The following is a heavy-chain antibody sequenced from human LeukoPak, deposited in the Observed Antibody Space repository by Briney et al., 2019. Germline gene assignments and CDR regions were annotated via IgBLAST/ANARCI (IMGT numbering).Heavy chain of an antibody. D-gene: IGHD1-26*01. V-gene: IGHV4-4*07. Sequence: PSETLSLTCTVSGGSISSYYWSWIRQPAGKGLEWIGRIYTSGSTNYNPSLKSRVTMSVDTSKNQFSLKLSSVTAADTAVYYCARTEGSGQAGPLGFDPWGQGTLVTVSS. CDR3: ARTEGSGQAGPLGFDP. CDR2: IYTSGST. J-gene: IGHJ5*02. CDR1: GGSISSYY.